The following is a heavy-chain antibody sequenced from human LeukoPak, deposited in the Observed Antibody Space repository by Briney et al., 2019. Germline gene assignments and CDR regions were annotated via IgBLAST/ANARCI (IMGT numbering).Heavy chain of an antibody. J-gene: IGHJ4*02. CDR2: IRYDGGN. Sequence: GGSLRLSCAPSGFAFTTYVMHWVRQAPGKGLEWVTFIRYDGGNNYADSVKGRFTISRDKSKNALYLQMNSLRTEDTAVYYCARDAGYVYVGATRPQTDYWGQGTLVTVSS. CDR3: ARDAGYVYVGATRPQTDY. V-gene: IGHV3-30*02. D-gene: IGHD1-26*01. CDR1: GFAFTTYV.